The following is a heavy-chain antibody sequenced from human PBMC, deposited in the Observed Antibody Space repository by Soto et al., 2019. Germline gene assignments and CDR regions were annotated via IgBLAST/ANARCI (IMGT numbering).Heavy chain of an antibody. D-gene: IGHD2-15*01. Sequence: EVQLLESGGGLVQPGGSLRLSCAASGFPFSSRAMSWVRQAPGKGLEWVSAISGSGTITYYADSVKGRFTISRDASKNTLYLQMNSLRADETAVYYGAEWARYCSGADCRAWGQGTLVTVSS. CDR2: ISGSGTIT. J-gene: IGHJ5*02. V-gene: IGHV3-23*01. CDR3: AEWARYCSGADCRA. CDR1: GFPFSSRA.